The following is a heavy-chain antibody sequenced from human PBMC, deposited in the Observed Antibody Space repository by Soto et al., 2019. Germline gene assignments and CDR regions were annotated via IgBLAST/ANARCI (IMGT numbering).Heavy chain of an antibody. V-gene: IGHV3-30-3*01. CDR3: VRDRIVVVITLLSY. D-gene: IGHD3-22*01. J-gene: IGHJ4*02. CDR1: GFTFSSYA. Sequence: QVQLVESGGGVVQPGRSLRLSCAASGFTFSSYAMHWVRQAPGKGLEWVAVISYDGSNKYYADSVKGRFTISRDNSKNTLYLQMNSLRAEDTAVYYCVRDRIVVVITLLSYWGQGTLVTVSS. CDR2: ISYDGSNK.